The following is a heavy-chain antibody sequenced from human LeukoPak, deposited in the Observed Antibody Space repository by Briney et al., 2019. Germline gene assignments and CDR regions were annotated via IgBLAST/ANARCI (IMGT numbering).Heavy chain of an antibody. Sequence: PSETLSLTCTVSGASISTYYWSWIRQPPGKGLEWIGYIYYSGSTNYNPSLKSQVIISIDTSRNQFSLKLNSVTAADTAVYYCARAHSSSWYFDYWGQGTLVTVSS. CDR2: IYYSGST. D-gene: IGHD6-13*01. J-gene: IGHJ4*02. CDR1: GASISTYY. V-gene: IGHV4-59*08. CDR3: ARAHSSSWYFDY.